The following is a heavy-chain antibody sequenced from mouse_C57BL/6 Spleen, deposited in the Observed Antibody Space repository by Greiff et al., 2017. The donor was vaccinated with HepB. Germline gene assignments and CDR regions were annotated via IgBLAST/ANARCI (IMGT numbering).Heavy chain of an antibody. CDR2: INPNNGGT. CDR1: GYTFTDYN. J-gene: IGHJ3*01. CDR3: ARGAYYSNSAFAY. D-gene: IGHD2-5*01. Sequence: EVQLQQSGPELVKPGASVKIPCKASGYTFTDYNMDWVKQSHGKSLEWIGDINPNNGGTIYNQKFKGKATLTVDKSSSTAYMELRSLTSEDTAVYYCARGAYYSNSAFAYWGQGTLVTVSA. V-gene: IGHV1-18*01.